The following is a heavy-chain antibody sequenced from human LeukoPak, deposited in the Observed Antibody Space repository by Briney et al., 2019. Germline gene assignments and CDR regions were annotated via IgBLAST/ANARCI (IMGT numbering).Heavy chain of an antibody. D-gene: IGHD2-2*01. CDR1: GFTFSSYA. Sequence: GRSLRLSCAASGFTFSSYAMSWVRQAPGKGLEWVSAISGSGGSTYYADSVKGRFTISRDNSKNTLYLQMNSLRAEDTAVYYCAKDPAIPAAIRIPGYYMDVWGKGTTVTVSS. CDR2: ISGSGGST. CDR3: AKDPAIPAAIRIPGYYMDV. V-gene: IGHV3-23*01. J-gene: IGHJ6*03.